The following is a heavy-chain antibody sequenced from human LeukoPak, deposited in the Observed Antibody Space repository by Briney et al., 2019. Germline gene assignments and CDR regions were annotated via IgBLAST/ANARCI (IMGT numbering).Heavy chain of an antibody. J-gene: IGHJ4*02. V-gene: IGHV3-48*03. CDR3: ARSPTLQL. Sequence: GGSLRLSCAASGFTFNNYEMNWVRQAPGRGLEWLSYISTSGSTIYYADSVKGRFTISRDNAKNSLYLQMNSLRAEDTAVYYCARSPTLQLWGQGTLVTVSS. D-gene: IGHD1-1*01. CDR1: GFTFNNYE. CDR2: ISTSGSTI.